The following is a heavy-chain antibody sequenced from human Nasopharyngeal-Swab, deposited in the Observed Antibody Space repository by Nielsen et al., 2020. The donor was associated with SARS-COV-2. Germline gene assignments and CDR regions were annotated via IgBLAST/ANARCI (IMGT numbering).Heavy chain of an antibody. CDR1: GFTFSSYV. V-gene: IGHV3-30*18. J-gene: IGHJ2*01. D-gene: IGHD3-3*01. CDR2: LSHDGGYE. CDR3: AKDGSHYDFWTGRWYFDL. Sequence: GESLKISCAASGFTFSSYVFHWVRQAPGKGLDWVAVLSHDGGYEYYADSVKGRFTISRDNSKNTLYLQMNSLTAEDTAIYSCAKDGSHYDFWTGRWYFDLWGRGTLVTVSS.